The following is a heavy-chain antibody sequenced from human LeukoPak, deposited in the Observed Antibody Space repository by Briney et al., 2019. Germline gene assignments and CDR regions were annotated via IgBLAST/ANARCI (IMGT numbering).Heavy chain of an antibody. J-gene: IGHJ5*02. Sequence: SQSLSLTCVISGDSVSSNSVTWNWIRQSPSRGLEWLGRTYYRSTWYNDYAVSVRGRITVNPDTSKNQFSLHPNSVTPEDTAVYYCARRLTQYDCFDPWGQGILVTVSS. V-gene: IGHV6-1*01. CDR3: ARRLTQYDCFDP. CDR2: TYYRSTWYN. CDR1: GDSVSSNSVT. D-gene: IGHD2-2*01.